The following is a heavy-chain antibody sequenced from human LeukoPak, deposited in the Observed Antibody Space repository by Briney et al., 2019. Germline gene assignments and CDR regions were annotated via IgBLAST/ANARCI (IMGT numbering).Heavy chain of an antibody. J-gene: IGHJ3*02. D-gene: IGHD1-26*01. Sequence: GGSLRLSCAASGFTFSSYSMNWVRQAPGKGLEWVSSISSSSYIYYADSVKGRFTISRDNAKNSLYLQMNSLRAEDTAVYYCARAQGGSSDAFDIWGQGTMVTVSS. CDR3: ARAQGGSSDAFDI. V-gene: IGHV3-21*01. CDR2: ISSSSYI. CDR1: GFTFSSYS.